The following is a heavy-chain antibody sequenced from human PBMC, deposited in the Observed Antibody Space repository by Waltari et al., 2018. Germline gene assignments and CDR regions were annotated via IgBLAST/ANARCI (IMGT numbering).Heavy chain of an antibody. CDR2: INPNYGDT. V-gene: IGHV1-2*02. CDR1: GYPFIGYY. J-gene: IGHJ5*02. D-gene: IGHD1-26*01. Sequence: QLVQSGAEVKKPGASVKVSCKASGYPFIGYYMHWVRQAPGQGLEWMGWINPNYGDTRYAQKFQGRLTMTRDTSITTVYMELSGLRNDDTAFYYCARFYSWSHTFDPWGQGTRVTVS. CDR3: ARFYSWSHTFDP.